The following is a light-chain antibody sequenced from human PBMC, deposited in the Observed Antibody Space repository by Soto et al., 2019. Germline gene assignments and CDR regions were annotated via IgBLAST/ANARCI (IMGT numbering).Light chain of an antibody. CDR1: QSISIY. Sequence: EIVLTQTTATLSSSPGERATLSCRASQSISIYLAWYQQKPDQAPRLLIYDASNRATGIPARFSGSGSGTDFTLTISSLEPEDFAVYYCHQRSTWPFTFGPVTKVDIK. V-gene: IGKV3-11*01. J-gene: IGKJ3*01. CDR2: DAS. CDR3: HQRSTWPFT.